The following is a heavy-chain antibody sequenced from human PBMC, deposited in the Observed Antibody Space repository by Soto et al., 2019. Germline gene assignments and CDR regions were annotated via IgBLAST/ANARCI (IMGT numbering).Heavy chain of an antibody. CDR1: GFSRRTYT. V-gene: IGHV3-23*01. Sequence: PEGSLRVSCAASGFSRRTYTMGWVRQAPGKGLEWVSVMSNSGDLRYYADSVKGRFTISRDNSENTLYLQMSSLRAEDAAIYYCAKDAASSNGWYCFDYWGQVTLVTVSS. CDR2: MSNSGDLR. D-gene: IGHD6-19*01. J-gene: IGHJ4*02. CDR3: AKDAASSNGWYCFDY.